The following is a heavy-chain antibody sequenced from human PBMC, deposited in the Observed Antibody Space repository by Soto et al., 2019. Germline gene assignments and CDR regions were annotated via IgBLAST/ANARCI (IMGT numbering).Heavy chain of an antibody. CDR1: GFTLSGYA. D-gene: IGHD6-6*01. CDR2: ISSNGVGT. V-gene: IGHV3-64*01. J-gene: IGHJ6*03. Sequence: EVQLAESGGGLAQPGGSLRLSCAATGFTLSGYAMDWVRQAPGEGLEYVSGISSNGVGTYYANSVQGRFTISRDNSKNTVYLQMGSLRPEDMVVYYCARRARPDFYYMDVWGKGTTVTVSS. CDR3: ARRARPDFYYMDV.